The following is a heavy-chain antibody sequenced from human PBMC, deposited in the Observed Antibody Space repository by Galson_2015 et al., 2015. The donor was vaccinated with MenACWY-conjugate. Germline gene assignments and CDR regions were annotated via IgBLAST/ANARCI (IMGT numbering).Heavy chain of an antibody. V-gene: IGHV1-18*04. J-gene: IGHJ3*02. Sequence: SVKVSCKASGYTFTSYGISWVRQAPGQGLEWMGWISAYNGNTNYAQKLQGRVTMTTDTSTGTAYMELRSLRSDDTAVYYCARAARGSTADDAFDIWGQGTMVTVSS. CDR2: ISAYNGNT. CDR1: GYTFTSYG. CDR3: ARAARGSTADDAFDI. D-gene: IGHD2-2*01.